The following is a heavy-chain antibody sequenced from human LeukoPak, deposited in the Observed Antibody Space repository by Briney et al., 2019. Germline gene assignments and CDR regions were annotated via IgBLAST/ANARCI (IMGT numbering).Heavy chain of an antibody. J-gene: IGHJ6*03. V-gene: IGHV6-1*01. CDR3: ARDPGVATEFDYYYMDV. D-gene: IGHD5-12*01. CDR1: GDSVPSNSAA. CDR2: TYYRSKWYN. Sequence: SQTLSLTCAISGDSVPSNSAAWNWIRQSPSRGLEWLGRTYYRSKWYNDYAVSVKSRITINPDTSKNQFSLQLNSVTPEDTAVYYCARDPGVATEFDYYYMDVWGKGTTVTVSS.